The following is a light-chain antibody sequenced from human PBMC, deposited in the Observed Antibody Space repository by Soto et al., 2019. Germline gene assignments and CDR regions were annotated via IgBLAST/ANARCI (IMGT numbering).Light chain of an antibody. CDR1: SSDLGNYNY. CDR3: TSYIRTGTYV. CDR2: DVS. J-gene: IGLJ1*01. Sequence: QSALTQPASVSGSPGQSITISCTGTSSDLGNYNYVSWYQQHPGKAPKLMIYDVSNRPSGVSDRFSGSKSGNTASLTISGLQAEDEADYYCTSYIRTGTYVFGTGTKPTVL. V-gene: IGLV2-14*03.